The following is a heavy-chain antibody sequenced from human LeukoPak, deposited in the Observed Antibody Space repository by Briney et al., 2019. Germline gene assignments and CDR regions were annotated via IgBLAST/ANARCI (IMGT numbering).Heavy chain of an antibody. V-gene: IGHV3-21*01. CDR2: ISSSSSYI. J-gene: IGHJ5*02. D-gene: IGHD2-2*01. CDR3: AREGCSSTSCTDWFDP. Sequence: GGSLRLSCAASGFTFSSYSMNWVRQAQGKGLEWVSSISSSSSYIYYADSVKGRFTISRDNAKNSLYLQMNSLRAEDTAVYYCAREGCSSTSCTDWFDPWGQGTLVTVSS. CDR1: GFTFSSYS.